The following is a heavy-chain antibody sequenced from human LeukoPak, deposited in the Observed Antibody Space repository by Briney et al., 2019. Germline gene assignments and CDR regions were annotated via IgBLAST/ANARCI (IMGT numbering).Heavy chain of an antibody. J-gene: IGHJ4*02. CDR1: GGSISSSSYY. V-gene: IGHV4-39*01. CDR3: ARRSAYDFWSGPYDY. D-gene: IGHD3-3*01. CDR2: IYYSGST. Sequence: PSETLSLTCTVSGGSISSSSYYWGWIPHPPGKGLEWMGSIYYSGSTYYNPSLKSRVTISVDTSKNQFSLKLSSVTAADTAVYYCARRSAYDFWSGPYDYWGQGTLVTVSS.